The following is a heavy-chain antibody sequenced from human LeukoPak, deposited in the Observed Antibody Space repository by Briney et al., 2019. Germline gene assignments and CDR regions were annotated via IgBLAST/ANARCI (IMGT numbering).Heavy chain of an antibody. CDR1: GFTFRSYA. D-gene: IGHD6-19*01. J-gene: IGHJ4*02. Sequence: PGGSLRLSCAAAGFTFRSYAMNWVRQGPGKGLEWVSTMSASDAGTYYADSVKGRFTISRDNSKNTLYLQMNSLRAEDTAVYYCAKGSAVADIYFDYWGQGTLVTVFS. CDR3: AKGSAVADIYFDY. V-gene: IGHV3-23*01. CDR2: MSASDAGT.